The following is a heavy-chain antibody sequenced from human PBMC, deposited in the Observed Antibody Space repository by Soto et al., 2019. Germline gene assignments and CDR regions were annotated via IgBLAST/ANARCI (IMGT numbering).Heavy chain of an antibody. V-gene: IGHV4-61*01. J-gene: IGHJ5*02. CDR3: ASALYCSGGSCSFDP. CDR2: IYYTGST. CDR1: SGSVSRDNYY. Sequence: SETLSLTCTVSSGSVSRDNYYGSWIRQPPGKGLEWIGFIYYTGSTSYNPSLKSRVTISMDTSKNQFSLKLTSVTAADTAVYYCASALYCSGGSCSFDPWGQGTLVTVS. D-gene: IGHD2-15*01.